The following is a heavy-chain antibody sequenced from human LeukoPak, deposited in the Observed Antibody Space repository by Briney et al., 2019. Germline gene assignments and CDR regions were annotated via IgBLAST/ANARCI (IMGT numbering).Heavy chain of an antibody. CDR2: INTAGSFT. CDR1: GFTFSTYW. V-gene: IGHV3-74*03. Sequence: GGSLRLSCAGSGFTFSTYWMYWVRQAPGKGLVWVSRINTAGSFTTYADSVKGRFTVSRDNSKNTLYLQMNSLRAEDTAIYYCARKTDHRAGGDYWGQGTLVTVSS. J-gene: IGHJ4*02. CDR3: ARKTDHRAGGDY. D-gene: IGHD3-16*01.